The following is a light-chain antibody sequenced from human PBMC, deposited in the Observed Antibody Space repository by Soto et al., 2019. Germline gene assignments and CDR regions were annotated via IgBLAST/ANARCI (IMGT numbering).Light chain of an antibody. V-gene: IGLV2-14*01. CDR2: AVS. J-gene: IGLJ2*01. Sequence: QSVLTQPASVSGSPGQSITISCTGTSSDIGAYDYVSWYQHRPGKAPKLLIYAVSNRPSGVSTRFSGSKSDNTASLTISGLQPEDEADYYCSAFTSANTLDFGGGTKVTVL. CDR1: SSDIGAYDY. CDR3: SAFTSANTLD.